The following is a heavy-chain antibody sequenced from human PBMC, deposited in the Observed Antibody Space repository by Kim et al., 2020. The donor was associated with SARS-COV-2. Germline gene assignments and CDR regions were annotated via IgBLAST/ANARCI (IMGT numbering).Heavy chain of an antibody. Sequence: GGSLRLSCAASGFTVSSNYMSWVRQAPGKGLEWVSVIYSGGSTYYADSVKGRFTISRDNSKNTLYLQMNSLRAEDTAVYYCARDTIILTYSPRYYGMDVWGQGTTVTASS. CDR2: IYSGGST. J-gene: IGHJ6*02. CDR1: GFTVSSNY. CDR3: ARDTIILTYSPRYYGMDV. D-gene: IGHD3-16*01. V-gene: IGHV3-66*01.